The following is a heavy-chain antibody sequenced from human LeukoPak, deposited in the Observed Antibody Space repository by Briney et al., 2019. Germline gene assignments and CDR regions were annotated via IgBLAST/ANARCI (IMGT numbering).Heavy chain of an antibody. D-gene: IGHD1-26*01. V-gene: IGHV4-59*01. J-gene: IGHJ4*02. CDR3: ARSWSYYTQLDY. CDR1: GGSISSYY. CDR2: IYYSGST. Sequence: SETLSLTCTVSGGSISSYYWSWIRQPPGKGLEWIGYIYYSGSTNYNPSLKSRVTISVDTSKNQFSLKLSSVTAADTAVYYCARSWSYYTQLDYWSQGTLVTVSS.